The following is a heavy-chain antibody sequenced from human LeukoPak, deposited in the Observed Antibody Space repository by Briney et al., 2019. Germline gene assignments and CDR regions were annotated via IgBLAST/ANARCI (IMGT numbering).Heavy chain of an antibody. J-gene: IGHJ4*02. Sequence: PGGSLRLSCAASGFTFSSYALHWVRQAPGKGLEWVAVMSYDGSNKYYADSVKGRFTISRDNSKSTLCLQMNSLRAEDTAVYYCARADGDYIGGLGPFDYWGQGTLVTVSS. CDR1: GFTFSSYA. CDR2: MSYDGSNK. D-gene: IGHD4-17*01. V-gene: IGHV3-30*04. CDR3: ARADGDYIGGLGPFDY.